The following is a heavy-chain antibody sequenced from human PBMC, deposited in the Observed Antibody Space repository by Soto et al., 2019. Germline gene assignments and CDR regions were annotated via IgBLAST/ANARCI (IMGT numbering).Heavy chain of an antibody. J-gene: IGHJ4*02. Sequence: QLQLHESGPGLVKPSETLSLTCTVSGGSISSSSYYWGWIRQPPGKGLEWIGSIYYSGSTYYNPSLKSRVTISVDTSKNQFSLKLRSVTAADTAVYYCARLGYYDSRGYSLDYWGQGTLVTVSS. CDR3: ARLGYYDSRGYSLDY. CDR2: IYYSGST. V-gene: IGHV4-39*01. D-gene: IGHD3-22*01. CDR1: GGSISSSSYY.